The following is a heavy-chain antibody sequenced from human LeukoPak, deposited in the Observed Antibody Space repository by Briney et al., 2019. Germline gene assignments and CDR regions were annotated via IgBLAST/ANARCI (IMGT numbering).Heavy chain of an antibody. J-gene: IGHJ4*02. CDR2: IEPAGSAT. D-gene: IGHD2-15*01. CDR1: GFTFSSYW. Sequence: GGSLRLSCTASGFTFSSYWMTWARQAPGKGLEWVANIEPAGSATYYVDSVKGRFTISRDNAKNLLYLQMNSLRAEDSAVYHCGRFGYVAAVDSWGQGALVTVSS. CDR3: GRFGYVAAVDS. V-gene: IGHV3-7*01.